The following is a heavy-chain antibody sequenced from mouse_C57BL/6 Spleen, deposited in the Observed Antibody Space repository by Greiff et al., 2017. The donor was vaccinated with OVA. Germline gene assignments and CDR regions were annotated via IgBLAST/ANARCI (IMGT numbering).Heavy chain of an antibody. D-gene: IGHD2-5*01. V-gene: IGHV10-1*01. J-gene: IGHJ4*01. CDR2: IRSKSNNYAT. CDR1: GFSFNTYA. CDR3: VRQGYSNPMDY. Sequence: DVQLVESGGGLVQPKGSLKLSCAASGFSFNTYAMNWVRQAPGKGLEWVARIRSKSNNYATYYADTVKDRFTISRDDSESMLYLQMNNLKTEDTAMYYCVRQGYSNPMDYWGQGTSVTVSS.